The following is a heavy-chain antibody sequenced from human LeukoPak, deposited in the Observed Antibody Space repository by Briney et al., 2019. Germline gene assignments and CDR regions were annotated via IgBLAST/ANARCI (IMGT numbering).Heavy chain of an antibody. CDR2: INPNSGGT. CDR3: ARDGNYYDSSGYYYADY. D-gene: IGHD3-22*01. Sequence: GASVKVSCKASGYTFTGYYMHWVRQAPGQGLEWMGWINPNSGGTNYAQKFQGRVTMTRDTSISTAYMELSRLRSDDTAVYYCARDGNYYDSSGYYYADYWGQGALVTGSS. J-gene: IGHJ4*02. CDR1: GYTFTGYY. V-gene: IGHV1-2*02.